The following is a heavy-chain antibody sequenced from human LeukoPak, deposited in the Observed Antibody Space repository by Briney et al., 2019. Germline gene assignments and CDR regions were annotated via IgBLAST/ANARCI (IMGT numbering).Heavy chain of an antibody. Sequence: SETLSLTCSVSGGSINNYYWSWIRQAPGKRLEWIGSVYHTGSTDYNPSLRSPVTISVDTSKNHFSLKVTSVTAADTAIYYCTRDRLGGAVASWILDYWGQGILVTVSS. CDR2: VYHTGST. CDR3: TRDRLGGAVASWILDY. J-gene: IGHJ4*02. V-gene: IGHV4-59*01. CDR1: GGSINNYY. D-gene: IGHD3-3*01.